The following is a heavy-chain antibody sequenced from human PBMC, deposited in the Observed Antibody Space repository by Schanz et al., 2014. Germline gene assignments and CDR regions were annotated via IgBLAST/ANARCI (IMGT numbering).Heavy chain of an antibody. Sequence: QVQLQESGPGLVKPSETLSLTCSVSGGDIGNYYWSWIRQPPGKGLEWIGYIHQSGGTNYNPSLKSRPPILVDPSKTQFPLRLTSLTAADTAVYYCAKFLYDDPSWGQGTLVTVSS. CDR2: IHQSGGT. CDR1: GGDIGNYY. J-gene: IGHJ5*02. CDR3: AKFLYDDPS. V-gene: IGHV4-59*08. D-gene: IGHD3-3*01.